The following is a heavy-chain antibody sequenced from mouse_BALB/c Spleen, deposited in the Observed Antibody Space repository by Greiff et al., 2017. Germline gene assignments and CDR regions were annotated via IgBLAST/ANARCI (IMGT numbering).Heavy chain of an antibody. Sequence: VHVKQSGPELVKPGASVKMSCKASGYTFTSYVMHWVKQKPGQGLEWIGYINPYNDGTKYNEKFKGKATLTSDKSSSTAYMELSSLTSEDSAVYYCAYGSSSAWFAYWGQGTLVTVSA. J-gene: IGHJ3*01. CDR2: INPYNDGT. CDR1: GYTFTSYV. D-gene: IGHD1-1*01. CDR3: AYGSSSAWFAY. V-gene: IGHV1-14*01.